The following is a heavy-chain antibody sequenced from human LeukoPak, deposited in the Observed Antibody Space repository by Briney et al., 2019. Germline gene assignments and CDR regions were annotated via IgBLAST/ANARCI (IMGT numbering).Heavy chain of an antibody. CDR1: GFTFSTYA. Sequence: GGSLRLSCAASGFTFSTYAMHWVRQAPGKGLEWVAVISYDGSNKYYADSVKGRFTISRDNAKNSLYLQMNSLRAEDTAVYYCARVMRVGAVDYWGQGTLVTVSS. J-gene: IGHJ4*02. CDR3: ARVMRVGAVDY. CDR2: ISYDGSNK. D-gene: IGHD1-26*01. V-gene: IGHV3-30-3*01.